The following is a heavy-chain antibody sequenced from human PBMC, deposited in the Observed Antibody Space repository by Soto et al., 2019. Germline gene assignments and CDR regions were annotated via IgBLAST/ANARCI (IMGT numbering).Heavy chain of an antibody. V-gene: IGHV3-43*01. Sequence: GGSLRLSCAASGFTFDDYTMHWVRQAPGKGLEWVSLISWDGGSTYYADSVKGRFTISRDNSKNSLYLQMNSLRTEDTALYYCAKDKAEYSPKANYYYYGMDVWGQGTTVTVSS. CDR1: GFTFDDYT. D-gene: IGHD6-6*01. J-gene: IGHJ6*02. CDR2: ISWDGGST. CDR3: AKDKAEYSPKANYYYYGMDV.